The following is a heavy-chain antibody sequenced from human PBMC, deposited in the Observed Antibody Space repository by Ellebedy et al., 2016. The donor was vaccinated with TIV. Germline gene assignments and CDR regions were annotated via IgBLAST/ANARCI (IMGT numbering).Heavy chain of an antibody. CDR1: GFTFNNYN. V-gene: IGHV3-48*02. J-gene: IGHJ4*02. CDR2: ISFSGTTT. D-gene: IGHD1-1*01. Sequence: GGSLRLSXEGSGFTFNNYNMDWVRQAPGKGLEWVSYISFSGTTTYYADSVRGRFTVSRDNAKNSLFLEMNSLRDDGTAVYYCVRDYRRNVFSAGDYWGQGTLVIVSS. CDR3: VRDYRRNVFSAGDY.